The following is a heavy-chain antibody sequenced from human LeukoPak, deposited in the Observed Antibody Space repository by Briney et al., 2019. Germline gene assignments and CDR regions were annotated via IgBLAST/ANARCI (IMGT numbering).Heavy chain of an antibody. CDR3: ARHTRPGYGGSENAFDI. CDR2: LYDGGTT. J-gene: IGHJ3*02. Sequence: SSETLTLTCTVSGDSFNSRSYYWVWKRQPPGKELEWIGNLYDGGTTHYNPSLKSRVTISADTSNNQFFLNLSSVTATDTAVYYCARHTRPGYGGSENAFDIWGQGTMVTVSS. D-gene: IGHD5-12*01. CDR1: GDSFNSRSYY. V-gene: IGHV4-39*01.